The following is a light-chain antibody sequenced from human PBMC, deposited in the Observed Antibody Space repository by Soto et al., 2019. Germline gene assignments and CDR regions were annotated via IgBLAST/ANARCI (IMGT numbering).Light chain of an antibody. Sequence: DIQMTQSPSTLSGSVGDRVTIAFRASQTISSWLAWYQQKPGKAPKILIYKASSLESGVPSRFSGSGSGTEFTLTISSLQPDDFATYYCQQYYSYWTFGQGTKVDIK. V-gene: IGKV1-5*03. CDR2: KAS. J-gene: IGKJ1*01. CDR1: QTISSW. CDR3: QQYYSYWT.